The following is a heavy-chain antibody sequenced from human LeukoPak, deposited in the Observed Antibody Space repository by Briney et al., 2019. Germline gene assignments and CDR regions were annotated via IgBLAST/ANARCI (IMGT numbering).Heavy chain of an antibody. CDR1: GYTFTGYY. Sequence: ASVKVSCKASGYTFTGYYMHWVRQAPGQGLEWMGWINPNSGGTNYAQKFQGRVTMTRDTSISTAYMELSRLRSDDTAVYYCAIPTMVRGGLDPWGQGTLVTVSS. CDR3: AIPTMVRGGLDP. V-gene: IGHV1-2*02. J-gene: IGHJ5*02. D-gene: IGHD3-10*01. CDR2: INPNSGGT.